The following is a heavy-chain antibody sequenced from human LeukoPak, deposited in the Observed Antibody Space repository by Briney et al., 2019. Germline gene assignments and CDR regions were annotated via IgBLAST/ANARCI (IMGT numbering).Heavy chain of an antibody. Sequence: GGSLRLSCAASGFTFSSYSMNWVRQAPGKGLEWVSYISSSSSTIYYADSVKGRFTISRDNAKNSLYLQMNSLRAEDTAVYYCAKGRWEPLGDYWGQGTLVTVSS. CDR2: ISSSSSTI. V-gene: IGHV3-48*01. CDR3: AKGRWEPLGDY. D-gene: IGHD1-26*01. J-gene: IGHJ4*02. CDR1: GFTFSSYS.